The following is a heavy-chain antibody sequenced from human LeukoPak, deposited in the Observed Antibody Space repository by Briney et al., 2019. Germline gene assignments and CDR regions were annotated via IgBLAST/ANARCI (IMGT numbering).Heavy chain of an antibody. D-gene: IGHD6-19*01. CDR1: DGSISSYY. Sequence: SETLSLTCPVPDGSISSYYWSWIRQPPGKGLEWLGHIYYSGSPTYNPSLKSRLTIPVVTSKNQFSLKLTTMPAADTAVYYCARFKYSSGWYVDYWGQRTLVTVSS. V-gene: IGHV4-59*01. CDR2: IYYSGSP. J-gene: IGHJ4*02. CDR3: ARFKYSSGWYVDY.